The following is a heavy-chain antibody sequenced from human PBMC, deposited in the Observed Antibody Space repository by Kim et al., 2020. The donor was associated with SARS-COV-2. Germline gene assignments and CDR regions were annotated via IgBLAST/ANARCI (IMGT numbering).Heavy chain of an antibody. CDR1: GGSFSGYY. J-gene: IGHJ4*02. V-gene: IGHV4-34*01. CDR2: INHSGST. Sequence: SETLSLTCAVYGGSFSGYYWSWIRQPPGKGLEWIGEINHSGSTNYNPSLKSRVTISVDTSKNQFSLKLSSVTAADTAVYYCARVKGVLLSFDYWGQGTLVTVSS. D-gene: IGHD3-10*01. CDR3: ARVKGVLLSFDY.